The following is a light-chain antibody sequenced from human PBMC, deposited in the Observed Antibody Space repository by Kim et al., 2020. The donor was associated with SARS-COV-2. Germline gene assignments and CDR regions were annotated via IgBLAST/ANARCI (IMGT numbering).Light chain of an antibody. CDR2: DNS. V-gene: IGLV1-51*01. Sequence: QSVLTQPPSVSAAPGQKVTISCSGSSSNIGNNYVSWYQHLPGTAPQLLIYDNSYRPSGIPDRFSGSKSGTSATLDITGLQTGDEADYYCATWDASLEAVLFGGGTKLTAL. CDR1: SSNIGNNY. CDR3: ATWDASLEAVL. J-gene: IGLJ2*01.